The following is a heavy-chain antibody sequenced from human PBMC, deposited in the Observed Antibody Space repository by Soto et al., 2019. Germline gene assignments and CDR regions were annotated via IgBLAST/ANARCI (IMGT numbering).Heavy chain of an antibody. D-gene: IGHD2-15*01. J-gene: IGHJ4*02. CDR1: GDSVSSDSAA. CDR3: ARHLPGSVFGQDY. Sequence: SQTLSLTCAISGDSVSSDSAAWNWIRLSPSRGLEWLARTYYRSSWYNDYAVSVRSRITVNPDTSKNQFSLQLTSVTPEDTAVYYCARHLPGSVFGQDYWGPGSQVTVSS. V-gene: IGHV6-1*01. CDR2: TYYRSSWYN.